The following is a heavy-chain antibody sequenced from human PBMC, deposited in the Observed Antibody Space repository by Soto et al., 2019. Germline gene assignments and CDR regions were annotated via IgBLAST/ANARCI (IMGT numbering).Heavy chain of an antibody. J-gene: IGHJ6*02. CDR2: IYPGDSDT. D-gene: IGHD1-26*01. CDR1: GYSFTSYW. V-gene: IGHV5-51*01. Sequence: PGESLKISCKGSGYSFTSYWIGWVRQMPGKGLEWMGIIYPGDSDTRYSPSFQGQVTISADKSISTAYLQWSSLKASDTAMYYCARGGRELLSYYYYGMDVWGQGTTVTVSS. CDR3: ARGGRELLSYYYYGMDV.